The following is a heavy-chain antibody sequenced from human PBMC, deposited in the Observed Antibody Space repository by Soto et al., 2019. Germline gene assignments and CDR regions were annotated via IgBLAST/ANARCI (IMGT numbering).Heavy chain of an antibody. Sequence: EVQLVESGGGLVQPGGSLRLSCAASGFTFSSYNMNWVRQAPGKGLEWVSYFSSSSGTIYYADSVKGRFTISRDNAKNSLYLQMNSLRAEDTAVYYCAREGDSSGWYNGFDPWGQGTRVTVSS. CDR3: AREGDSSGWYNGFDP. CDR2: FSSSSGTI. J-gene: IGHJ5*02. CDR1: GFTFSSYN. V-gene: IGHV3-48*01. D-gene: IGHD3-22*01.